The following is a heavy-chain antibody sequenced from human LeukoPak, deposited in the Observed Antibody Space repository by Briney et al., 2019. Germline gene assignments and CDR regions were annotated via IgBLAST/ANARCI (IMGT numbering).Heavy chain of an antibody. D-gene: IGHD5-24*01. V-gene: IGHV3-49*04. CDR2: IRSKAYGGTT. CDR3: TRSRDGYNRLDY. J-gene: IGHJ4*02. CDR1: GFTFGDYA. Sequence: GGSLRLSCTASGFTFGDYAMSRVRQAPGKGLEWVGFIRSKAYGGTTEYAASVKGRFTISRDDSKSIAYLQMNSLKTEDTAVYYCTRSRDGYNRLDYWGQGTLVTVSS.